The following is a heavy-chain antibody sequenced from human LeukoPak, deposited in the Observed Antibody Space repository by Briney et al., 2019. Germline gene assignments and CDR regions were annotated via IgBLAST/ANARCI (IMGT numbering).Heavy chain of an antibody. Sequence: GGSLRLSCAASGFTFSNYSMHWVRQAPGKGLVWVSRINSDGTNTNYADSVKGRFPISRDNAKDTLYLQMNSLRAEDTAVYYCARVNDFWSGYSLGWGQGTLVTVSS. J-gene: IGHJ4*02. CDR2: INSDGTNT. CDR1: GFTFSNYS. V-gene: IGHV3-74*01. D-gene: IGHD3-3*01. CDR3: ARVNDFWSGYSLG.